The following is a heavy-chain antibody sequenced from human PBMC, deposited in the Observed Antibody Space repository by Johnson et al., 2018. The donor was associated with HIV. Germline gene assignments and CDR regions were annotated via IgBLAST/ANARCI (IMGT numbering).Heavy chain of an antibody. V-gene: IGHV3-74*03. Sequence: WVRQAPGQGLEWVSRIDTEGSGTTYADSVKGRFTISRDNAKNTVSLQMISRSAEDMAVSYCARSGWADDAFDGWGQGTMVTVSS. CDR3: ARSGWADDAFDG. J-gene: IGHJ3*01. D-gene: IGHD3-10*01. CDR2: IDTEGSGT.